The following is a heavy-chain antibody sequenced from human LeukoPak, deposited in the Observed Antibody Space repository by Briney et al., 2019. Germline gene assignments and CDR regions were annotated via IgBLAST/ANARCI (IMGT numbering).Heavy chain of an antibody. V-gene: IGHV4-59*01. CDR3: ARSYSGYDPALDY. CDR1: GGSISSYY. Sequence: SETLSLTCTVSGGSISSYYWSWIRQPPGKGLEWIGYIYYSGSTNYNPSLKSRVTISVDTSKNQFSLKLRSVTAADTAVYYCARSYSGYDPALDYWGQGTLVTVSS. J-gene: IGHJ4*02. D-gene: IGHD5-12*01. CDR2: IYYSGST.